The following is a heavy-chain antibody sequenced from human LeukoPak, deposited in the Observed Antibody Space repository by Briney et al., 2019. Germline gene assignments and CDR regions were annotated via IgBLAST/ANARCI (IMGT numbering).Heavy chain of an antibody. D-gene: IGHD3-22*01. CDR1: GYTFTSYG. J-gene: IGHJ3*01. CDR2: ISAYNGNT. V-gene: IGHV1-18*01. CDR3: ARAEKYYDDPGKDACYV. Sequence: VSVAVSCKASGYTFTSYGISWVRQAAGQGLERMGWISAYNGNTNYAQKLQGRVTMTKDTSTSTAYMELRSLRSDDTAVYYCARAEKYYDDPGKDACYVWREPRIVAVSS.